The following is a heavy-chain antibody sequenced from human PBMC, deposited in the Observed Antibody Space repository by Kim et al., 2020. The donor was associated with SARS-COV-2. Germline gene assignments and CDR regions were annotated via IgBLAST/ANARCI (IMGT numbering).Heavy chain of an antibody. V-gene: IGHV3-9*01. CDR3: AKDIGYGGNSLYAFHI. D-gene: IGHD4-17*01. J-gene: IGHJ3*02. Sequence: GGSLRLSCAASGFTFDDYAMHWVRQAPGKGLEWVSGISWHSGGIAYADSVKGRFTISRDNAKNSLYLQMNSLRAEDTALYYCAKDIGYGGNSLYAFHIWGQGTMVTVSS. CDR2: ISWHSGGI. CDR1: GFTFDDYA.